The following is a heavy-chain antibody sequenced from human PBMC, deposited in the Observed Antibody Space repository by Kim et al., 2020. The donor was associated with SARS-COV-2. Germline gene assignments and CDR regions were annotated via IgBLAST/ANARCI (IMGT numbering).Heavy chain of an antibody. D-gene: IGHD3-3*01. CDR1: GGSISSGGYY. J-gene: IGHJ3*02. CDR3: ARVEGITIFGVVIIGAFDN. Sequence: SETLSLTCTVSGGSISSGGYYWSWIRQHPGKGLEWIGYIYYSGSTYYNPPLKSRVTILVDTSKNQFSLKLSSVTAADTAVYYCARVEGITIFGVVIIGAFDNCGRGTMVTVPS. V-gene: IGHV4-31*03. CDR2: IYYSGST.